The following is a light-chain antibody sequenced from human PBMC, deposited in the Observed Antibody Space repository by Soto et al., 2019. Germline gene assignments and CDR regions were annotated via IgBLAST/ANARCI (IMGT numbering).Light chain of an antibody. CDR1: QTISSY. CDR3: QQTYSTPIT. J-gene: IGKJ5*01. V-gene: IGKV1-39*01. Sequence: DIQMTQSPSSLSASVGDRVTITCRASQTISSYLNWYQETPGKAPKLLIYAASSLQSGVPSRFSGSGSGTDFTLTISSLQPADFATYYCQQTYSTPITFGHGTRLEIK. CDR2: AAS.